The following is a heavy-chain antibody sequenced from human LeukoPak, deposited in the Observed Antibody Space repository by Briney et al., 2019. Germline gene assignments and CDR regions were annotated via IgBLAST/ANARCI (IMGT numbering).Heavy chain of an antibody. CDR1: GLIFSSYG. CDR2: IQYDGSNE. D-gene: IGHD2-15*01. CDR3: AKDRCSDGIGCFYYYMDV. V-gene: IGHV3-30*02. Sequence: GGSLRLSCTASGLIFSSYGMYCVRQAPGKGLEWVAYIQYDGSNEQYAHSVKGRFRISRDSSKNMLYLQMNSLRAEDTAVYYCAKDRCSDGIGCFYYYMDVWGKGTTVTISS. J-gene: IGHJ6*03.